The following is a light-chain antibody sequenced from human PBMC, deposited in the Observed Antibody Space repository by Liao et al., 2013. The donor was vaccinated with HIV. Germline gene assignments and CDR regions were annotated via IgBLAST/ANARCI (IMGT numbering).Light chain of an antibody. CDR1: KLGNKY. CDR2: QDN. V-gene: IGLV3-1*01. J-gene: IGLJ3*02. CDR3: QAWDIRTGV. Sequence: SYDLTQTPSVSVSPGQTARITCSGDKLGNKYACWYQVKPGQSPVLVISQDNKRPSGIPERFSGSNSGNTATLTISGTQAMDEADYYCQAWDIRTGVFGGGTKLTVL.